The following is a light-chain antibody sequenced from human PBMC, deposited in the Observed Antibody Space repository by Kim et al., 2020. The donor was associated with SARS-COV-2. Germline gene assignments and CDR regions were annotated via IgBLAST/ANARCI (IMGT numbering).Light chain of an antibody. Sequence: APGKTANSTGDGDYFGTKSVHWYQQRSGQAPVLLIYYDTIRPSGISERFSGSHSGNTATLTISRVEAGDEADYFCQVLEKSSDHRVFGGGTKLTVL. V-gene: IGLV3-21*01. CDR1: YFGTKS. J-gene: IGLJ3*02. CDR3: QVLEKSSDHRV. CDR2: YDT.